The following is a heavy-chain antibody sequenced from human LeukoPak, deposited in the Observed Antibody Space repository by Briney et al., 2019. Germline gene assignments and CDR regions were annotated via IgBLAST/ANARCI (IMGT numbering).Heavy chain of an antibody. Sequence: ASVKVSCKASGYTFTSYGLIWVRQAPRQGLEWMGWISPCNGNTNYAQKFQGRVTMTTDTSTTTAYMELRSLRSDDTAVYYCARDGERYCSGGTCYHFDSWGQGTLVTVSS. D-gene: IGHD2-15*01. V-gene: IGHV1-18*01. J-gene: IGHJ4*02. CDR2: ISPCNGNT. CDR1: GYTFTSYG. CDR3: ARDGERYCSGGTCYHFDS.